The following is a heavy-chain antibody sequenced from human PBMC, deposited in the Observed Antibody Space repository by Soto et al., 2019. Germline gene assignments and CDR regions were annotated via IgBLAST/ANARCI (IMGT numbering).Heavy chain of an antibody. CDR1: GYTFTSYA. CDR3: ARVYSDSSGYSNDAFDI. V-gene: IGHV1-3*01. CDR2: INAGNGNT. Sequence: ASVKVSCKASGYTFTSYAMHWVRQAPGQRLEWMGWINAGNGNTKYSQKFQGRVTITRDTSASTAYMELSSLRSEDTAVYYCARVYSDSSGYSNDAFDIWGQGTMVTVSS. J-gene: IGHJ3*02. D-gene: IGHD3-22*01.